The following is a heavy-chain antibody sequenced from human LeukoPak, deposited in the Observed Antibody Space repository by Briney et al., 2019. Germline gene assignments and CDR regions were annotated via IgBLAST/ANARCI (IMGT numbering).Heavy chain of an antibody. J-gene: IGHJ4*02. CDR2: IGPGGNT. V-gene: IGHV3-23*01. CDR3: AKGGGGYLDY. D-gene: IGHD3-10*01. CDR1: GFSSSSYG. Sequence: GSLRLSCAASGFSSSSYGMSWVRQAPGKGLEWVSAIGPGGNTYYADSVKGRFTISRDNSKNTVYLQMNSLRAEDTEDTAVYYCAKGGGGYLDYWGQGALVIVSS.